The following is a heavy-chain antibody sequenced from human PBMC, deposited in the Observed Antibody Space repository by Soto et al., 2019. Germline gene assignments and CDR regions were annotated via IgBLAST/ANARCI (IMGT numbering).Heavy chain of an antibody. J-gene: IGHJ5*02. CDR3: ARGLGYGSGPSKRNWFDP. Sequence: SETLSLTCTVYGGSFSGYYWSWIRQPPGKGREWIGEINHSGSTNYNPSLKSRVTISVDTSKNQFSLKLSSVTAADTAVYYCARGLGYGSGPSKRNWFDPWGQGTLVTVSS. CDR1: GGSFSGYY. V-gene: IGHV4-34*01. D-gene: IGHD3-10*01. CDR2: INHSGST.